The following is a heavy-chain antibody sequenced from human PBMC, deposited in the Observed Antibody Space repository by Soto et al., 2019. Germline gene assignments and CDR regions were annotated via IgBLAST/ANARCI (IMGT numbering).Heavy chain of an antibody. CDR2: ISAYNGNT. V-gene: IGHV1-18*01. D-gene: IGHD1-7*01. J-gene: IGHJ4*02. CDR3: ARDRVGTYPGY. CDR1: GYTFTNYG. Sequence: GASVKVSCKASGYTFTNYGFSWVRQAPGQGLEWVGWISAYNGNTNYAGKSQGRVTMTTDTSTSTAYMELRSLRSDDTAVYYCARDRVGTYPGYWGQGSIVTVSS.